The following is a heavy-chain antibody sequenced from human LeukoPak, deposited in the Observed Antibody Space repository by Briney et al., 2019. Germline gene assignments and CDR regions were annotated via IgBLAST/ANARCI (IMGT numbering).Heavy chain of an antibody. V-gene: IGHV1-2*02. CDR3: ARDTGAARLWFDP. J-gene: IGHJ5*02. D-gene: IGHD6-6*01. CDR1: GYTFTGYY. CDR2: INPNSGGT. Sequence: APVKVSCKASGYTFTGYYMHWVRQAPGQGLEWMGWINPNSGGTNYAQKFQGRVTMTRDTPISTAYMELSRLRSDDTAVYYCARDTGAARLWFDPWGQGTLVTVSS.